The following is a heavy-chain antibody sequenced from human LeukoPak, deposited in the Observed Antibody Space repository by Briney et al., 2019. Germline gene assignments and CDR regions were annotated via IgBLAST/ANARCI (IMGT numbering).Heavy chain of an antibody. D-gene: IGHD2-2*01. Sequence: PGRSLRLSCAASGSTFSNYAMHWVRQAPGKGLEWVAVISNDGSNKYYADSVKGRFTISRDNSKNTLYLQMNSLRAEYTAVYYSARELGYCSSTSCPKYYYGMDVWGQGTTVTVPS. V-gene: IGHV3-30-3*01. CDR2: ISNDGSNK. CDR1: GSTFSNYA. J-gene: IGHJ6*02. CDR3: ARELGYCSSTSCPKYYYGMDV.